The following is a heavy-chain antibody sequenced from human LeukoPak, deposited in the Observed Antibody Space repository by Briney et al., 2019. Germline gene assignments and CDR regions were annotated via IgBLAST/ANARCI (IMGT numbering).Heavy chain of an antibody. Sequence: SETLSLTCTVSGGSISSYYWSWIRQPPGKGLEWIGYIYYSGSTNYNPSLKSRVTISVDTSKNQFSLKLSSVTAADTAVYYCARSPYYYDSSGRDYYYYMDVWGKGTTVTVSS. CDR2: IYYSGST. CDR3: ARSPYYYDSSGRDYYYYMDV. D-gene: IGHD3-22*01. J-gene: IGHJ6*03. CDR1: GGSISSYY. V-gene: IGHV4-59*01.